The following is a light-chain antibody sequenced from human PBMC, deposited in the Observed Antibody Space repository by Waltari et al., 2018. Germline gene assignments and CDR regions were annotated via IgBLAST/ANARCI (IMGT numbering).Light chain of an antibody. CDR3: QQNSNWPLT. Sequence: EIVMTQSPVTLSLSPGERATLSCRASQSVSSSLAWYHQKPGQAPRLLIYGASSRATGIPDRFSGSGSGTEFTLTISSLEPEDVAVYYCQQNSNWPLTFGPGTKLDIK. CDR1: QSVSSS. V-gene: IGKV3D-15*01. CDR2: GAS. J-gene: IGKJ3*01.